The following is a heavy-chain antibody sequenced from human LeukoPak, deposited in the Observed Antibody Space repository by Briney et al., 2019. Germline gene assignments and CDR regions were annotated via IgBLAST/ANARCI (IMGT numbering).Heavy chain of an antibody. J-gene: IGHJ4*02. CDR3: AKDGGLYGERVY. Sequence: QPGGSLRLSCAASGFTFSSYEMNWVRQAPGKGLEWVAVISYDGSNKYYADSVKGRFTISRDNSKNTLYLQMNSLRAEDTAVYYCAKDGGLYGERVYWGQGTLVTVSS. D-gene: IGHD3-16*01. CDR2: ISYDGSNK. CDR1: GFTFSSYE. V-gene: IGHV3-30*18.